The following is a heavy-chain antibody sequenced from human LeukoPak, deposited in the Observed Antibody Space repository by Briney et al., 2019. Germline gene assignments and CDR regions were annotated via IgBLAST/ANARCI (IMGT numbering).Heavy chain of an antibody. J-gene: IGHJ4*02. CDR1: GFTVSSSY. D-gene: IGHD7-27*01. V-gene: IGHV3-66*01. CDR3: ARDLTGDSGGYFDS. CDR2: IYSGGNT. Sequence: GGSLRLSCAASGFTVSSSYISWVRQAPGKGLEWVSVIYSGGNTYYPDSVKGRFTISRDISKTTLYLQMNSLRAEDTAVYYCARDLTGDSGGYFDSWGQGTLVTVSS.